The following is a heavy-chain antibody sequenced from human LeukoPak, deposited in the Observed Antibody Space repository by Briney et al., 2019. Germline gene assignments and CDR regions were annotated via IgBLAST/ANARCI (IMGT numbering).Heavy chain of an antibody. CDR2: ISAYNGNT. CDR3: AREGRGGEKYYDFWSGYYPYDY. V-gene: IGHV1-18*01. J-gene: IGHJ4*02. CDR1: GYTFTSYG. Sequence: ASVKVSCKASGYTFTSYGISWVRQAPGQGLEWMGWISAYNGNTNYAQKLQGRVTMTTDTSTSTAYMELRSLRSDDTAVYYCAREGRGGEKYYDFWSGYYPYDYWGQGTLVTVSS. D-gene: IGHD3-3*01.